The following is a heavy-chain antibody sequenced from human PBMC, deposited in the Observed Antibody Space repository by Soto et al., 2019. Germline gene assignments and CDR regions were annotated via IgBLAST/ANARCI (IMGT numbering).Heavy chain of an antibody. CDR3: AGRNSGYDLANDY. V-gene: IGHV4-34*01. CDR1: GGSFSGYY. Sequence: QVQLQQWGAGLLKPSETLSLTCAVYGGSFSGYYWSWIRQPPGKGLEWIGEINHSGSTNYNPSLTSRVTISVDTSKNQFSLKLSSVTAADTAVYYCAGRNSGYDLANDYWGQGTLVTVSS. D-gene: IGHD5-12*01. CDR2: INHSGST. J-gene: IGHJ4*02.